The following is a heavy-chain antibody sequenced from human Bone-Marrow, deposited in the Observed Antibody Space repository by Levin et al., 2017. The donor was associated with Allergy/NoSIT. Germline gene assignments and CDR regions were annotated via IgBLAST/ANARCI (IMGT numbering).Heavy chain of an antibody. V-gene: IGHV7-4-1*02. Sequence: EASVKVSCKASGYTFSNYAMNWVRQAPGQGLEWMGWINTHTGNPTYVQAFTGRFVFSFDTSVSTAYLQISSLKAEDTGVYYCARELHYFSGSGSSRPPLDAFDIWGQGTRVTVSS. CDR3: ARELHYFSGSGSSRPPLDAFDI. CDR1: GYTFSNYA. J-gene: IGHJ3*02. CDR2: INTHTGNP. D-gene: IGHD3-10*01.